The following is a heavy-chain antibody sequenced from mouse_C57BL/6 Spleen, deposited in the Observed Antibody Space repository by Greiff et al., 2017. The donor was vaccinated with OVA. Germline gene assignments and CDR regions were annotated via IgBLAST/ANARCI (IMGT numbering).Heavy chain of an antibody. CDR1: GYTFTSYW. CDR3: AREDYGSGFAY. D-gene: IGHD1-1*01. V-gene: IGHV1-52*01. CDR2: IDPSDSET. J-gene: IGHJ3*01. Sequence: QVHVKQPGAELVRPGSSVKLSCKASGYTFTSYWMHWVKQRPIQGLEWIGNIDPSDSETHYNQKFKDKATLTVDKSSSTAYMQLSSLTSEDSAVYYCAREDYGSGFAYWGQGTLVTVSA.